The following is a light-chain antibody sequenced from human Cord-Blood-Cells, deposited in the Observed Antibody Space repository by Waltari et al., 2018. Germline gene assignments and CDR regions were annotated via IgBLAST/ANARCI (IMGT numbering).Light chain of an antibody. CDR2: DAS. CDR1: QSISSW. J-gene: IGKJ2*01. CDR3: QQYNSYSYT. V-gene: IGKV1-5*01. Sequence: DIHMTKSPSTLSASVGDRVTIPCRASQSISSWLAWYQQKPGKAPKLLIYDASSLESWVPSRFSGSGSGTEFTLTISSLQPDDFATYYCQQYNSYSYTFGQGTKLEIK.